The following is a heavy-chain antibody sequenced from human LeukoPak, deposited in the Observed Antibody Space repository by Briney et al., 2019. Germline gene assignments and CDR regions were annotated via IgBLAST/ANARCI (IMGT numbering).Heavy chain of an antibody. V-gene: IGHV3-66*01. Sequence: GGSLRLSCAASGFTVSSSYMSWVRQAPGKGLEWVSVIYSGGSTYYADSVKGRFTISRDNSKNTLYLQMNSLRAEDTAVYYCASSAPLLPYCSSTSCPHYYYGMDVWGQGTTVTVSS. J-gene: IGHJ6*02. D-gene: IGHD2-2*01. CDR2: IYSGGST. CDR3: ASSAPLLPYCSSTSCPHYYYGMDV. CDR1: GFTVSSSY.